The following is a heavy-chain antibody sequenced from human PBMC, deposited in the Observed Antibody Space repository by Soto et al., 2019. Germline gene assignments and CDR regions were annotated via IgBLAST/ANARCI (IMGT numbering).Heavy chain of an antibody. CDR3: ARDLVGATTEYFQH. CDR2: IYSGGGT. J-gene: IGHJ1*01. D-gene: IGHD1-26*01. CDR1: GFTVSSNY. Sequence: EVQLVESGGGLVQPGGSLRLSCAASGFTVSSNYMSWVRQAAGKGLEWVSVIYSGGGTYYADSVKGRFTISRDNSKNTLYLQMNSLRAEDTAVYYCARDLVGATTEYFQHWGQGTLVTVSS. V-gene: IGHV3-66*01.